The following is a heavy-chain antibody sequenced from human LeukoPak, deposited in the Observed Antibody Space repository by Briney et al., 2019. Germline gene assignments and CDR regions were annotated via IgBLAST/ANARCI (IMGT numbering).Heavy chain of an antibody. CDR3: AREGWYGPLDY. CDR1: GGSISSYY. V-gene: IGHV4-4*07. J-gene: IGHJ4*02. Sequence: SETLSLTCTVSGGSISSYYWSWIRQPAGKGLEWIGRIYTSGSTNYNPSLKSRVTISVDKSKNQFSLKLSSVTAADTAVYYCAREGWYGPLDYWGQGTLVTVSS. D-gene: IGHD6-19*01. CDR2: IYTSGST.